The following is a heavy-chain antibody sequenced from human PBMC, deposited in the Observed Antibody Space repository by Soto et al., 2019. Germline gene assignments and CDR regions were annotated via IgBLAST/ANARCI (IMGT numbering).Heavy chain of an antibody. Sequence: SETLSLTCTVSGGSISSGGFYWSWVRQHPGKGLEWIGYIYYSGSAYYNPSLKSRVTMSVDTSKNHFSLKLTSVTAADTAVYYCARGSDQGYCSGGPCFFDYWGQGTLVTVSS. J-gene: IGHJ4*02. CDR1: GGSISSGGFY. CDR2: IYYSGSA. CDR3: ARGSDQGYCSGGPCFFDY. D-gene: IGHD2-15*01. V-gene: IGHV4-31*03.